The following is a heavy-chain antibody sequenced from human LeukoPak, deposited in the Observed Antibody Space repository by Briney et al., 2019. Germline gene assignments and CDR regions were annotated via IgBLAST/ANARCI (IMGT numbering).Heavy chain of an antibody. V-gene: IGHV1-46*01. J-gene: IGHJ4*02. CDR1: GYTFTSYY. D-gene: IGHD2-2*02. Sequence: ASVKVSCKASGYTFTSYYMHWVRQAPGQGLEWMGIINPSGGSTSYAQKFQGRVTMTRDMSTSTVYMELSSLRSEDTAVYYCARRYCSSTSCYMAYFDYWGQGTLVTVSS. CDR2: INPSGGST. CDR3: ARRYCSSTSCYMAYFDY.